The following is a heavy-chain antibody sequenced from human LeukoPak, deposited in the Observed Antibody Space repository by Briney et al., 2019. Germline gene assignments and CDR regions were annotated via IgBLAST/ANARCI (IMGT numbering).Heavy chain of an antibody. J-gene: IGHJ3*02. V-gene: IGHV3-30-3*01. CDR2: ISYDGSNK. CDR3: AREAPAESAFDI. Sequence: GGSLRLSCAASGFTFSSYAMYWVRQAPGKGLEWVAVISYDGSNKYYADSVKGRFTISRDNSKNTLYLQMNSLRAEDTAVYYCAREAPAESAFDIWGQGTMVTVSS. D-gene: IGHD2-15*01. CDR1: GFTFSSYA.